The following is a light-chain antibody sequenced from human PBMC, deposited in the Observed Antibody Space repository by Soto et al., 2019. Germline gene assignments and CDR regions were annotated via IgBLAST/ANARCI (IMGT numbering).Light chain of an antibody. Sequence: QSALTQPRSVSGSPGQSVTISCTGTSSDVGGYNYVSWYQQYPGKAPKLMIYDVSKRPSGVPDRFSGSKSGNTASLTISGLQADDEADYYCCSYAGSFILVFGGGTKLTVL. CDR2: DVS. V-gene: IGLV2-11*01. J-gene: IGLJ2*01. CDR1: SSDVGGYNY. CDR3: CSYAGSFILV.